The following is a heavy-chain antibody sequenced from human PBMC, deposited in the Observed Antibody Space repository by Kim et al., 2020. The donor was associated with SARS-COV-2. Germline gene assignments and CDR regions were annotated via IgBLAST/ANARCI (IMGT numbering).Heavy chain of an antibody. CDR1: GGSISSGSYY. J-gene: IGHJ4*02. D-gene: IGHD1-26*01. CDR2: IYTSGST. CDR3: AREWVGEPYYFDY. V-gene: IGHV4-61*02. Sequence: SETLSLICTVSGGSISSGSYYWSWIRQPAGKGLEWIGRIYTSGSTNYNPSLKSRVTISVDTSKNQFSLKLSSVTAADTAVYYCAREWVGEPYYFDYWGQGTLVTVSS.